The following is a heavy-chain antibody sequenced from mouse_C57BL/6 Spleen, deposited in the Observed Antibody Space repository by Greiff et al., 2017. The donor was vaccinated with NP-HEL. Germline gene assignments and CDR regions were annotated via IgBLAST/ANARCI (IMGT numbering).Heavy chain of an antibody. J-gene: IGHJ4*01. Sequence: VKLVESGPGLVQPSQSLSITCTVSGFSLTSYGVHWVRQSPGKGLEWLGVIWSGGSTDYNAAFISRLSISKDNSKSQVFFKMNSLQADDTAIYYCARNYGYDYYYAMDYWGQGTSVTVSS. CDR3: ARNYGYDYYYAMDY. CDR1: GFSLTSYG. D-gene: IGHD2-4*01. V-gene: IGHV2-2*01. CDR2: IWSGGST.